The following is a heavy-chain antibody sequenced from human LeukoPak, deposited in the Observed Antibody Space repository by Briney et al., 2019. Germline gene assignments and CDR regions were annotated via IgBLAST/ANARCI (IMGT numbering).Heavy chain of an antibody. CDR1: GFTFSSYW. J-gene: IGHJ5*02. V-gene: IGHV3-74*01. Sequence: GGSLRLSCAASGFTFSSYWMNWVRQAPGKGLVYVSRINTDGSSTDYADSVKGRFTISRDNAKNTLYLQMNGLRAEDTAVYYCARASTADMWNWFDPWGQGTLVTVSS. CDR3: ARASTADMWNWFDP. CDR2: INTDGSST. D-gene: IGHD6-13*01.